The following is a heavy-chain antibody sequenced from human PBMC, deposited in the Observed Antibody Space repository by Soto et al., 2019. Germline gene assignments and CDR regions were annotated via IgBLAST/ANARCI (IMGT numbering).Heavy chain of an antibody. V-gene: IGHV1-2*02. J-gene: IGHJ4*02. CDR1: GYTFTGYY. Sequence: GASVKVSCKASGYTFTGYYMHWVRQAPGQGLEWMGWINPNSGGTNYAQKFQGRVTTTRDTSISTAYMELSRLRSDDTAVYYCARDPYYYDSSGYLPLWGQGTLVTVSS. CDR2: INPNSGGT. CDR3: ARDPYYYDSSGYLPL. D-gene: IGHD3-22*01.